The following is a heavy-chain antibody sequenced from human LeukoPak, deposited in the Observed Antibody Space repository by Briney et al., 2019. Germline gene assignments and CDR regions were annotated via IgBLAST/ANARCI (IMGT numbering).Heavy chain of an antibody. CDR3: AKEGWNYLLGAFDI. J-gene: IGHJ3*02. CDR2: TSDSGTSI. V-gene: IGHV3-23*01. CDR1: GFTFIHYA. Sequence: GGSLRLSCAASGFTFIHYAMSWVRQAPGKGLEWVSVTSDSGTSINYADSVKGRFTISRDNSKNTLYLQMNSLRAEDTAVYYCAKEGWNYLLGAFDIWGQGTMVTVSS. D-gene: IGHD1-7*01.